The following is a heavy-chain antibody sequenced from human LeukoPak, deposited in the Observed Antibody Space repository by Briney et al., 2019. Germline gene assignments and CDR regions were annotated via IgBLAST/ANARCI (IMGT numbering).Heavy chain of an antibody. CDR3: ARGGVIGLPFDY. J-gene: IGHJ4*02. V-gene: IGHV4-34*01. CDR1: GGSFSGYY. D-gene: IGHD3-10*01. Sequence: SETLPLTCAVYGGSFSGYYWSWIRQPPGKGLEWIGEINHSGSTNYNPSLKSRVTISVDTSKNQFSLKLSSVTAADTAVYYCARGGVIGLPFDYWGQGTLVTVSS. CDR2: INHSGST.